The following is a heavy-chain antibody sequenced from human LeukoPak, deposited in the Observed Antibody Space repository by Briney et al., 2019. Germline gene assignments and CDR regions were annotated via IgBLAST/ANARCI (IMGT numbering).Heavy chain of an antibody. CDR1: GFTFSSYG. Sequence: GGSLRLSCAASGFTFSSYGMHWVRQAPGKGLEWVAVIWYDGSNKYYADSVKGRFTISRDNSKNTLYLQMNSLRAEDTAVYYCAKDRGIAAAGPLTDWGQGTPVTVSS. V-gene: IGHV3-33*06. CDR2: IWYDGSNK. D-gene: IGHD6-13*01. J-gene: IGHJ4*02. CDR3: AKDRGIAAAGPLTD.